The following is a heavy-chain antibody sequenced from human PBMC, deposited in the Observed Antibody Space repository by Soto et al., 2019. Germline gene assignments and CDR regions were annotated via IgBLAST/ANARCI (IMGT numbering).Heavy chain of an antibody. CDR2: ISSSSSYI. CDR1: GFTVASYT. J-gene: IGHJ4*02. D-gene: IGHD3-10*01. CDR3: ARDSVTYYYGSGSYYNPIDY. V-gene: IGHV3-21*01. Sequence: GGSLRLSCPASGFTVASYTMGWVRQAPGKGLEWVSSISSSSSYIYYADSVKGRFTISRDNAKNSLYLQMNSLRAEDTAVYYCARDSVTYYYGSGSYYNPIDYWGQGTLVTVSS.